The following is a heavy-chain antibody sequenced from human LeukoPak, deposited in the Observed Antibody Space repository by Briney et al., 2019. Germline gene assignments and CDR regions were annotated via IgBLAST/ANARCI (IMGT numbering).Heavy chain of an antibody. V-gene: IGHV3-48*04. Sequence: VGSLRLSCAASGFTFSSYTMNCGRQAPGKGLEWISYISSISSTIYYADSAKGRFTISRDNAKNSLYLQMKSLRAEDTAVYYYAREDSSSWYGKIDYWGQGTLVTVYS. J-gene: IGHJ4*02. CDR2: ISSISSTI. CDR1: GFTFSSYT. CDR3: AREDSSSWYGKIDY. D-gene: IGHD6-13*01.